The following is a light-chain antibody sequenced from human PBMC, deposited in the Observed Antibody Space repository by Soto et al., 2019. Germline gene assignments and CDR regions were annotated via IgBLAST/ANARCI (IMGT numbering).Light chain of an antibody. CDR1: QSVLYSSSNKNY. CDR3: QQYYSTPLT. Sequence: DIVMTPSPDSLAVSLGERATINCKSSQSVLYSSSNKNYLAWYQQKPGQPPKLLIYWASTRESGVPDRFSGSGSGTDFTLTIVSLQAEDVAVYYCQQYYSTPLTFGGGTKVEIK. CDR2: WAS. J-gene: IGKJ4*01. V-gene: IGKV4-1*01.